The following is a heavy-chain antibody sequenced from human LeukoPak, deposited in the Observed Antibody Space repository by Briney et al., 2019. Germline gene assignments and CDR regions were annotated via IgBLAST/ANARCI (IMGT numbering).Heavy chain of an antibody. D-gene: IGHD3-9*01. CDR1: GGSISSSSYY. CDR2: IYYSGST. J-gene: IGHJ6*03. V-gene: IGHV4-39*07. CDR3: ARDFRVDILTGYSIRLDYYYYMDV. Sequence: PSETLSLTCTVSGGSISSSSYYWGWIRQPPGKGLEWIGSIYYSGSTYYNPSLKSRVTISVDTSKNQFSLKLSSVTAADTAVYYCARDFRVDILTGYSIRLDYYYYMDVWGKGTTVTISS.